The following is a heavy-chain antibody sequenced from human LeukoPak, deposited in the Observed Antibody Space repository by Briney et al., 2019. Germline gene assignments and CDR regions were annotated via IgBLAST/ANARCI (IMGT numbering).Heavy chain of an antibody. CDR3: AREGYYDSSGYRTRGYFDY. CDR1: GGSISSGSNY. CDR2: IFTSGST. Sequence: SETLSLTCTVSGGSISSGSNYWTWIRQPPGKGLEWIGRIFTSGSTNYNPSLKSRVTISVDTSKNQFSLKLSSVTAADTAVYYCAREGYYDSSGYRTRGYFDYWGQGTLVTVSS. D-gene: IGHD3-22*01. J-gene: IGHJ4*02. V-gene: IGHV4-61*02.